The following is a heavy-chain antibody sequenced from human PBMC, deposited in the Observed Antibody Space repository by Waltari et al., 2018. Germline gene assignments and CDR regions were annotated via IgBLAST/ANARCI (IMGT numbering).Heavy chain of an antibody. Sequence: QVQLQESGPGLVKPSETLSLTCTVSGGSISSHYWGWIRQPPGKGLEWIGYIYYSGGTNHNPSLKSRGTISVDTSKNQFSLKLSSVTAADTAVYYCARGDWLFDYWGQGTLVTVSS. V-gene: IGHV4-59*11. CDR3: ARGDWLFDY. CDR1: GGSISSHY. J-gene: IGHJ4*02. CDR2: IYYSGGT. D-gene: IGHD3-9*01.